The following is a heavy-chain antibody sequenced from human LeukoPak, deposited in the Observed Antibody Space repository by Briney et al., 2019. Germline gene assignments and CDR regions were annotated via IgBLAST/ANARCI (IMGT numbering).Heavy chain of an antibody. CDR2: IIPILGIA. CDR3: ARSYCSGGSCYLRDAFDI. D-gene: IGHD2-15*01. V-gene: IGHV1-69*04. Sequence: SVKVSCKASGGTFSSYAISWVRQAPGQGLEWMGRIIPILGIANYAQKFQGRVTITADKSTSTAYMELSSLRAEDTAVYYCARSYCSGGSCYLRDAFDIWGQGTMVTVSS. CDR1: GGTFSSYA. J-gene: IGHJ3*02.